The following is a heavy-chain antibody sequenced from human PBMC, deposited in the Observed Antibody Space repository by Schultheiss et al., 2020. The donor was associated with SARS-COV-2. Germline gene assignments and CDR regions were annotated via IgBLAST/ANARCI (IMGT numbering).Heavy chain of an antibody. CDR2: IYPGDSDT. CDR1: GYSFTSYW. D-gene: IGHD6-13*01. V-gene: IGHV5-51*01. CDR3: ARLAGFRSRNYYHGMDV. Sequence: GGSLRLSCKGSGYSFTSYWIVWVRQMPGKGLEWMGIIYPGDSDTRYSPSFQGQVTISADKSISTAYLQWSSLKASDTAIYYCARLAGFRSRNYYHGMDVWGQGTTVTVSS. J-gene: IGHJ6*02.